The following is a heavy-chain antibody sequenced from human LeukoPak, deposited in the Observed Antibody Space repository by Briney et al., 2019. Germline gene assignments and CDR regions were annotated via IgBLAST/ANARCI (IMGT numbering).Heavy chain of an antibody. CDR2: ISWNRGSI. D-gene: IGHD5-18*01. J-gene: IGHJ4*01. Sequence: GGSLRLSCAASRFTLDDYAMHWVRHAPGKGLERVSGISWNRGSIVYADSVKGRFTISRDNAKNSLYLKMHSLRAEDMALCYCAKARGYSYGTTYFDYWGQGTLVTVSS. V-gene: IGHV3-9*03. CDR3: AKARGYSYGTTYFDY. CDR1: RFTLDDYA.